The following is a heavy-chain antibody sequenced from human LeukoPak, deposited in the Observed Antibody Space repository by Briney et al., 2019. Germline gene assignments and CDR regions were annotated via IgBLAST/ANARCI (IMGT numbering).Heavy chain of an antibody. D-gene: IGHD3-22*01. CDR2: VSDGGRNT. CDR1: GFTFNTYA. V-gene: IGHV3-23*01. Sequence: GGSLRLSCAASGFTFNTYAMNWVRQAPGKGLEWVSGVSDGGRNTYYADSAKGRFTISRDNSKNTLYLQMNSLRAEDTAVYYCANLIDSSRKYGLDVWGQGTTVTVSS. J-gene: IGHJ6*02. CDR3: ANLIDSSRKYGLDV.